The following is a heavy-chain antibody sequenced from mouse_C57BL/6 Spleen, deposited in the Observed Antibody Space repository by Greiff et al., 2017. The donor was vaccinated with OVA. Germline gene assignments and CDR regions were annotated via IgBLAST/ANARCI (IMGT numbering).Heavy chain of an antibody. CDR2: ISNGGGST. J-gene: IGHJ4*01. D-gene: IGHD2-1*01. CDR1: GFTFSDYY. V-gene: IGHV5-12*01. CDR3: ARELPYYYAMDY. Sequence: EVQGVESGGGLVQPGGSLKLSCAASGFTFSDYYMYWVRQTPEKRLEWVAYISNGGGSTYYPDTVKGRFTISRDNAKNTLYLQMSRLKSEDTAMYYCARELPYYYAMDYWGQGTSVTVSS.